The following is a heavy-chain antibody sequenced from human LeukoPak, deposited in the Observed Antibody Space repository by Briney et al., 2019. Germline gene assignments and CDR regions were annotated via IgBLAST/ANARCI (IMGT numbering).Heavy chain of an antibody. Sequence: SSVKVSCKASGYTFTGYYMHWVRQAPGQGLEWMGWINPNSGDTHYAQKFQGRVTMTRDTSINTAYMELSRLRSDDTAVYYCARERNYGDYGNAFDVWGQGTKVTVSS. V-gene: IGHV1-2*02. J-gene: IGHJ3*01. D-gene: IGHD4-17*01. CDR2: INPNSGDT. CDR1: GYTFTGYY. CDR3: ARERNYGDYGNAFDV.